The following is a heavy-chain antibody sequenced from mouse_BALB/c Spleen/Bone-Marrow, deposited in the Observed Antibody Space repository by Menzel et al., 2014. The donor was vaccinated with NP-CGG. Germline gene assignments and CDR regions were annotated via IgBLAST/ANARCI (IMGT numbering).Heavy chain of an antibody. CDR3: ARLDLFAY. CDR1: GFNIKDTY. V-gene: IGHV14-3*02. J-gene: IGHJ3*01. CDR2: IDPANGNT. Sequence: VHVKQSGAELVKPGASVKLSCTASGFNIKDTYMHWVKQRPEQGLEWIGRIDPANGNTKYDPKFQGKATITAETSSNTAFLQLSSLTSEGTAVYYCARLDLFAYWRKSTLVTVSA.